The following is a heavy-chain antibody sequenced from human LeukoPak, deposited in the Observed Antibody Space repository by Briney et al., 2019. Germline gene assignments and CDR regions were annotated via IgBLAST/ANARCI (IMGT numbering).Heavy chain of an antibody. Sequence: AASVKVSRKASGYSFTTYDINWVRQATGQGLEWMGWMDPNSGNTGYAQKFQGRVTMTRNTSISTAYMELSSLRSEDTAVYYCAREFRVVTPTQGDDYWGQGTLLTVSS. CDR3: AREFRVVTPTQGDDY. CDR2: MDPNSGNT. V-gene: IGHV1-8*01. CDR1: GYSFTTYD. D-gene: IGHD2-21*02. J-gene: IGHJ4*02.